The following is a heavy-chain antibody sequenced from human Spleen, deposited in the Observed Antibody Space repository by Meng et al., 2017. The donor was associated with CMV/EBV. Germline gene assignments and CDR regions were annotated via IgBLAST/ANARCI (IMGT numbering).Heavy chain of an antibody. CDR1: GFTFSSYG. Sequence: GESLKISCAASGFTFSSYGMHWVRQAPGKGLEWVAFIRYHGNDKYYADSVKGRFTISRDNSKNTLYLQMNSLRAGDTAMYYCARDSGYCSSTSCLLGYGMDVWGQGTTVTVSS. V-gene: IGHV3-30*02. CDR3: ARDSGYCSSTSCLLGYGMDV. D-gene: IGHD2-2*01. J-gene: IGHJ6*02. CDR2: IRYHGNDK.